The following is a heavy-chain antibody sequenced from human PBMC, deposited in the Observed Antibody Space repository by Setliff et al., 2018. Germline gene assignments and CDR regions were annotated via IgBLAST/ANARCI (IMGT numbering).Heavy chain of an antibody. CDR3: TRDLSNRGYDVLDAFDI. Sequence: ASVKVSCKASEYNFRSYGLNWVRQAPGQGLEWMGWINTDTGNPTYAQGFTGRFVFSLDTSVTTAYLQINSLKAEDTAVYYCTRDLSNRGYDVLDAFDIWGQGTMVTVSS. D-gene: IGHD3-10*01. V-gene: IGHV7-4-1*02. J-gene: IGHJ3*02. CDR2: INTDTGNP. CDR1: EYNFRSYG.